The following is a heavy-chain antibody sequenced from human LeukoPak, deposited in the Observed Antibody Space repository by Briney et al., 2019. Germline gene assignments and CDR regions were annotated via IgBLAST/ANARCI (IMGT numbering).Heavy chain of an antibody. V-gene: IGHV4-59*01. CDR1: GGSISSYY. D-gene: IGHD3-22*01. CDR2: IYYSGST. CDR3: ARGADSSGYYSIFYFDY. J-gene: IGHJ4*02. Sequence: SETLSLTCTVSGGSISSYYWNWIRQPPGKGLEWIGYIYYSGSTNYNPSLKSRVTISVDTSKNQFSLKLSSVTAADTAVYYCARGADSSGYYSIFYFDYWGQGTLVSVSS.